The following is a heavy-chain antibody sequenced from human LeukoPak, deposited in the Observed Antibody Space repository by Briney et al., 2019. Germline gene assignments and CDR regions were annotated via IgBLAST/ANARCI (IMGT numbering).Heavy chain of an antibody. J-gene: IGHJ6*03. CDR3: ARVMDTAMVPYYYYMDV. V-gene: IGHV4-4*07. Sequence: SETLSLTCTVSGGSISSYYWSWIRQPAGKGLEWIGRIYTSGSTNYNPSLKSRVTMSVDTFKNQFSLKLSSVTAADTAVYYCARVMDTAMVPYYYYMDVWGKGTTVTVSS. CDR1: GGSISSYY. D-gene: IGHD5-18*01. CDR2: IYTSGST.